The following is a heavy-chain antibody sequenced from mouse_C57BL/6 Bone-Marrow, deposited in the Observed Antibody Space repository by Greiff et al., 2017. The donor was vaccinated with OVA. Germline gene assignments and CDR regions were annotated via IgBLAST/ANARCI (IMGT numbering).Heavy chain of an antibody. CDR2: ISDGGSYT. Sequence: DVKLVESGGGLVKPGGSLKLSCAASGFTFSSYAMSWVRQTPEKRLEWVATISDGGSYTYYPDNVKGRFTISRDNAKNNLYLQMSHLKSEDTAMYYCAREGAQATFYAMDYWGQGTSVTVSS. D-gene: IGHD3-2*02. V-gene: IGHV5-4*01. CDR3: AREGAQATFYAMDY. CDR1: GFTFSSYA. J-gene: IGHJ4*01.